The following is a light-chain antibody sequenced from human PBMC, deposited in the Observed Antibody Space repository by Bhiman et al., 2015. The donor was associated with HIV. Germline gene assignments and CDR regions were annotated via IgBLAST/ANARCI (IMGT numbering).Light chain of an antibody. CDR3: QSYDSSLNVYV. Sequence: FMLTQPHSVSESPGKTVTISCTRDSYSIAHNYVQWYQQRPGSSPTTIIYEDNQRPSGVPDRFSGSIDNSSNSAFLTISGLKTEDEADYYCQSYDSSLNVYVFGTGTKVTVL. CDR1: SYSIAHNY. V-gene: IGLV6-57*01. CDR2: EDN. J-gene: IGLJ1*01.